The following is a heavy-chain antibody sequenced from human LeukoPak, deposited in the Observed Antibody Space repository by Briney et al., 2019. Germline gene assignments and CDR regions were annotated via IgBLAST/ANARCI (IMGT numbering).Heavy chain of an antibody. D-gene: IGHD6-13*01. J-gene: IGHJ4*02. Sequence: SETLSLTCTVSGGSISSYYWSWIRQPPGKGLEWIGYIYYSGSTNYNPSLTSRVTISVDTSKNQFSLKLSSVTAADTAVYYCARHTGIAAAGFDYWGQGTLVTVSS. CDR2: IYYSGST. CDR1: GGSISSYY. V-gene: IGHV4-59*08. CDR3: ARHTGIAAAGFDY.